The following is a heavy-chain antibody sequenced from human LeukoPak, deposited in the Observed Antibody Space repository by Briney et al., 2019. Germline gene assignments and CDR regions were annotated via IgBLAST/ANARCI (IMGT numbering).Heavy chain of an antibody. CDR2: INWNGGST. D-gene: IGHD2-15*01. V-gene: IGHV3-20*04. J-gene: IGHJ3*02. CDR3: AREYCSGGSCYSDAFDI. CDR1: GFTFDDYG. Sequence: PGGSLRLSCAASGFTFDDYGMSWVRQAPGKGLEWVSGINWNGGSTGYADSVKGRFTISRDNAKNSLYLQMNSLRAEDTAVYYCAREYCSGGSCYSDAFDIWGQGTMVTVSS.